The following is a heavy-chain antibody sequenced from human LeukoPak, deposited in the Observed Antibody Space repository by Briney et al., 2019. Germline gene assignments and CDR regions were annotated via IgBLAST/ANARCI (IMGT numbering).Heavy chain of an antibody. V-gene: IGHV4-34*01. CDR1: GDSFSGYY. J-gene: IGHJ3*02. D-gene: IGHD2-8*02. CDR2: INHSGST. Sequence: SETLSLTCAVYGDSFSGYYWTWLRQPPGKGLEWIGEINHSGSTNYNPSLKSRATISVETSRNQISLTLTSVTAADTAVYYCARRRPPLIHDSTDYPHAFDIWGPGTRVTVSS. CDR3: ARRRPPLIHDSTDYPHAFDI.